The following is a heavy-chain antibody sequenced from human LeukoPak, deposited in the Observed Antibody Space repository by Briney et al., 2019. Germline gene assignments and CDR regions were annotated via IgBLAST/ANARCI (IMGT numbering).Heavy chain of an antibody. J-gene: IGHJ4*02. Sequence: GKSLRLSCAASGFTFSSYGIHWVRQAPGKGLEWVAIISYDGSNKYYADSVKGRFTISRDNSKNTLYLQMNSLRAEDTAMYYCAKDGIVVSYFDYWGQGTLVTVSS. D-gene: IGHD3-22*01. V-gene: IGHV3-30*18. CDR3: AKDGIVVSYFDY. CDR1: GFTFSSYG. CDR2: ISYDGSNK.